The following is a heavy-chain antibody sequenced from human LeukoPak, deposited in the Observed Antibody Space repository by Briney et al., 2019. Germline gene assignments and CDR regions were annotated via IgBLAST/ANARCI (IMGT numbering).Heavy chain of an antibody. J-gene: IGHJ4*02. D-gene: IGHD4-17*01. V-gene: IGHV4-59*01. CDR1: GGSISGYY. CDR3: TRRTTVTTLDY. Sequence: SETLSLTCTVSGGSISGYYWRWLRQPPGKGLEWIGYIYSTGSTNYNPSFKSRVTISVDTSKSQFSLNLSSVTAADTAVYYCTRRTTVTTLDYWGQGTLVTVSS. CDR2: IYSTGST.